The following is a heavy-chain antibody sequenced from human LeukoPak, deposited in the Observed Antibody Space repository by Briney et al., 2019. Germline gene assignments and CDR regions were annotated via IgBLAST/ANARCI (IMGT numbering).Heavy chain of an antibody. CDR3: ARIDSSGWYSGY. J-gene: IGHJ4*02. Sequence: ASVKVSCKASGYTFTSYGISWVRQAPGQGLEWMGWISAYNGNTNYAQKLQGRVTMTTGTSTSTAYMELRSLRSDDTAVYYCARIDSSGWYSGYWGQGTLVTVSS. CDR1: GYTFTSYG. V-gene: IGHV1-18*01. D-gene: IGHD6-19*01. CDR2: ISAYNGNT.